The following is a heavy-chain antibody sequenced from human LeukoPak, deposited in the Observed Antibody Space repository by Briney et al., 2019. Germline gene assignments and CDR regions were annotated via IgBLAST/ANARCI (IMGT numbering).Heavy chain of an antibody. D-gene: IGHD6-13*01. CDR2: INAGNGNT. CDR1: GYTFTSYG. CDR3: ARVISAAAGEGFDY. J-gene: IGHJ4*02. Sequence: ASVKVSCKTSGYTFTSYGTNWVRQAPGQRLEWMGWINAGNGNTKYSQKFQGRVTITRDTSASTAYMELSSLRSEDTAVYYCARVISAAAGEGFDYWGQGTLVTVSS. V-gene: IGHV1-3*01.